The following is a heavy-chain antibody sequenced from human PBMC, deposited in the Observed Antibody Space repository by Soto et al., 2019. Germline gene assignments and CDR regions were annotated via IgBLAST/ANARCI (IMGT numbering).Heavy chain of an antibody. CDR3: ARARGYSYGLDY. Sequence: LSLTCAVYGGSFSGYYWSWIRQPPGKGLEWIGEINHSGSTNYNPSLKSRVTISVDTSKNQFSLKLSSVTAADTAVYYCARARGYSYGLDYWGQGTLVTVSS. CDR1: GGSFSGYY. V-gene: IGHV4-34*01. CDR2: INHSGST. J-gene: IGHJ4*02. D-gene: IGHD5-18*01.